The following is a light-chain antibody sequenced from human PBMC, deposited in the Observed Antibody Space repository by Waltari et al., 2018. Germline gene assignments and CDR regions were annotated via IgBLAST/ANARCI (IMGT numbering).Light chain of an antibody. V-gene: IGKV3-15*01. CDR1: QRVSRR. CDR3: QQYKNWPRT. Sequence: EIVMTQSPATLSVSPGERATVSCRASQRVSRRLAWYQQKPGQSPRLLIYDASTRATGLPARFSGSGSGTEFTLIISSMQSEDFAVYYCQQYKNWPRTFGQGTKVEIK. J-gene: IGKJ1*01. CDR2: DAS.